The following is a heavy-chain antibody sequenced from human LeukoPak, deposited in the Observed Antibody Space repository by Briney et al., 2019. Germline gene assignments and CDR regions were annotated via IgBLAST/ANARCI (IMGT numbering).Heavy chain of an antibody. CDR3: ARGRYYGMDV. J-gene: IGHJ6*02. Sequence: GGSLRLSCAASGFTFTSYWMHWVRQAPGKGLVWVSRVNSDGSSTTYVDSVKGRFTISRDNAKNTLYLQMNSLRAEDTAVYYCARGRYYGMDVWGQGTTVTVSS. CDR1: GFTFTSYW. V-gene: IGHV3-74*01. CDR2: VNSDGSST.